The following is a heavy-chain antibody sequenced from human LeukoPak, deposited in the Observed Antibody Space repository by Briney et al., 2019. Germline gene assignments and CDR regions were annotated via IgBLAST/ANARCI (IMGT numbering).Heavy chain of an antibody. CDR3: ARGPYDYGDYFPDY. Sequence: ASMKVSCKASGYTFTGYYMHWVRQAPGQRLEWMGWINPNSGGTNYAQKFQGRVTMTRDTSISTAYLELSRLRADDTAVYYCARGPYDYGDYFPDYWGQGTLVTVSS. J-gene: IGHJ4*02. CDR2: INPNSGGT. V-gene: IGHV1-2*02. D-gene: IGHD4-17*01. CDR1: GYTFTGYY.